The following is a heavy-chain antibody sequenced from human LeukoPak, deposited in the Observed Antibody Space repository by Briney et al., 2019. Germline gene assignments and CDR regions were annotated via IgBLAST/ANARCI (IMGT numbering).Heavy chain of an antibody. J-gene: IGHJ3*02. CDR3: ARAYSYGFGAFDI. CDR2: INAGNGNT. Sequence: ASVKVSCKASGYTFTSYAMHWVRQAPGQRLEWMGWINAGNGNTKYSQKFQGRVTITRDTSASTAYMELSSLRSEDTAVDYCARAYSYGFGAFDIWGQGTMVTVSS. D-gene: IGHD5-18*01. V-gene: IGHV1-3*01. CDR1: GYTFTSYA.